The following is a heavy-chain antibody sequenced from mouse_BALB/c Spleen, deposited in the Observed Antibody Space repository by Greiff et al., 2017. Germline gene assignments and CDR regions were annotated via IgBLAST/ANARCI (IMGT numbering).Heavy chain of an antibody. CDR2: ISDGGSYT. CDR1: GFTFSDYY. V-gene: IGHV5-4*02. CDR3: ARDGHFDY. J-gene: IGHJ2*01. Sequence: EVQRVESGGGLVKPGGSLKLSCAASGFTFSDYYLYWVRQTPEKRLEWVATISDGGSYTYYPDSVKGRFTISRDNAKNNLYLQKSSLKSEDTTVYYCARDGHFDYWGQGTTLTVSS.